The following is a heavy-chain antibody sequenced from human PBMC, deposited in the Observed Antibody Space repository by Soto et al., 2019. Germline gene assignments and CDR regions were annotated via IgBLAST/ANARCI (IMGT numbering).Heavy chain of an antibody. CDR1: GYTFIDYY. J-gene: IGHJ4*02. CDR2: ISRKSGGT. Sequence: QVQLVQSGAEVKKPGASVKVSCEASGYTFIDYYMHWLRQAPGQGFEWMGRISRKSGGTNYAQQFDGRVTMAGDTSLNTAYMELNSLMSEDTAVYYCARPPGYISDWYYFDLWGQGTLVTVSS. CDR3: ARPPGYISDWYYFDL. V-gene: IGHV1-2*02. D-gene: IGHD6-19*01.